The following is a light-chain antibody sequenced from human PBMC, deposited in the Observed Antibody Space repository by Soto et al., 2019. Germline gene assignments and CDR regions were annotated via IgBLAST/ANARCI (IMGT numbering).Light chain of an antibody. CDR3: QQYGSSIT. J-gene: IGKJ5*01. CDR1: QSVRSN. V-gene: IGKV3-20*01. Sequence: ETVMTQSPVTLSVSPGERATLSCRASQSVRSNLAWYQQKPGQAPRLLIYGTSSRATGIPDRFSGSGSGTDFTLTISRLEPEDFAVFYCQQYGSSITFGQGTRLEIK. CDR2: GTS.